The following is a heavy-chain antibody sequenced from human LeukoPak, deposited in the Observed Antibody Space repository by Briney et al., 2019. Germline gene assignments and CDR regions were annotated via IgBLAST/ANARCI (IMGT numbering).Heavy chain of an antibody. Sequence: SVXXXCXASGYTFTRYAMNWARQAPGQGLEWMGWINTDTGNPTYAQGFTGRFVFSFDTSVTTTYLQISSLKAEDTAVYYCARKVRGVYFFDFWGQGTLVTVSS. CDR1: GYTFTRYA. D-gene: IGHD3-10*01. V-gene: IGHV7-4-1*02. J-gene: IGHJ4*02. CDR2: INTDTGNP. CDR3: ARKVRGVYFFDF.